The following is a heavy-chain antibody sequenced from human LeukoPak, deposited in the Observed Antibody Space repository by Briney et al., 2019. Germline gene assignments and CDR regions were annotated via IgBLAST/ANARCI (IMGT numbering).Heavy chain of an antibody. CDR3: ARDLGRRGYSYGSLSYFDY. CDR1: GDSVSSNSAA. V-gene: IGHV6-1*01. D-gene: IGHD5-18*01. CDR2: TYYRSKWYN. Sequence: SQTLSLTCAISGDSVSSNSAAWNWIRQSPSRGLEWLGRTYYRSKWYNDYAVSVKSRITINPDTSKNQFSLQLNSVTPEDTAVYYCARDLGRRGYSYGSLSYFDYWGQGTLVTVSS. J-gene: IGHJ4*02.